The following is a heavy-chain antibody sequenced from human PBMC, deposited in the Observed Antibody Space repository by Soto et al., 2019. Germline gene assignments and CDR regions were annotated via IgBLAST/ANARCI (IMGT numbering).Heavy chain of an antibody. V-gene: IGHV3-33*08. CDR3: ARIRDFVMRRKHRGAFDI. J-gene: IGHJ3*02. Sequence: GGSLRLSCAASGFTFSSYAMTWVRQAPGKGLEWVAAIRYNGGNKYYADSVKGRFTISRDNSKNTLYLQMNSLRAEDTAVYYCARIRDFVMRRKHRGAFDIWGQGTMVTVSS. CDR2: IRYNGGNK. CDR1: GFTFSSYA. D-gene: IGHD3-10*01.